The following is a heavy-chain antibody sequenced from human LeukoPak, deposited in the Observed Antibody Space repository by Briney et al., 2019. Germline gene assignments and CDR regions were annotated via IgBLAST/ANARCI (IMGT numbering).Heavy chain of an antibody. D-gene: IGHD1/OR15-1a*01. J-gene: IGHJ2*01. V-gene: IGHV4-59*01. Sequence: AETLSLTCTVSGGSISSYYWSWIRQPPGKGLEWIGYIYYSGSTNYNPSLKSRVTISIDTPKNQLSLKLTSVTAAHTPVYYCARRTGGWYFDLWGRGTLVTVSS. CDR3: ARRTGGWYFDL. CDR2: IYYSGST. CDR1: GGSISSYY.